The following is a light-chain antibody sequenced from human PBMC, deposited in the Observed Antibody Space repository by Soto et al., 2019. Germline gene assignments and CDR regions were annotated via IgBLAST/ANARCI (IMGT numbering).Light chain of an antibody. Sequence: QSVLTQPASVSGSPGQSITISCTGTSSDVGDYNYVSWFQQHPGKAPKLMIYDVSNRPSGVSNRFSGSKSDNTASLTISGLQAEDEADYYCSSYASSSTLDVFGTGTKVTVL. V-gene: IGLV2-14*03. CDR3: SSYASSSTLDV. J-gene: IGLJ1*01. CDR1: SSDVGDYNY. CDR2: DVS.